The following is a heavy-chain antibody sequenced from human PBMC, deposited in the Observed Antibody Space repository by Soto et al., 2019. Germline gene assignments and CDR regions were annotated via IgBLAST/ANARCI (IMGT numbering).Heavy chain of an antibody. CDR1: GFTFGDYV. D-gene: IGHD2-2*01. Sequence: GGSLRLSCTASGFTFGDYVMTWFRQAPGKGLEWVGFIRSKAYGGTTEYAASLKGRFTISRDDSKTIAYLQMNSLRAEDTAVYYCAKLLDHQPQLWFGSWGQGTLVTVSS. CDR3: AKLLDHQPQLWFGS. CDR2: IRSKAYGGTT. V-gene: IGHV3-49*03. J-gene: IGHJ5*01.